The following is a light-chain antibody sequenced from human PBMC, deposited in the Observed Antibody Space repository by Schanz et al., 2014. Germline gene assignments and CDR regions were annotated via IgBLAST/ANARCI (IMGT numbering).Light chain of an antibody. Sequence: EIVLTQSPATLSLSPGEGAALSCRASQSVNTFLAWYQQKPGQAPRLLIYGASNRATGIPARFSGSGSGTDFTLTINSLEPEDFAVYYCQQYNNWQYTFGQGTKLEIK. CDR1: QSVNTF. J-gene: IGKJ2*01. CDR3: QQYNNWQYT. V-gene: IGKV3-11*01. CDR2: GAS.